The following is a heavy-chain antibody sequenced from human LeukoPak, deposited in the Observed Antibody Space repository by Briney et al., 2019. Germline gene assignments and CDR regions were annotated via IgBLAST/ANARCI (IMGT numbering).Heavy chain of an antibody. CDR2: IYYSGST. D-gene: IGHD2-15*01. J-gene: IGHJ5*02. Sequence: SETLSLTCTVSGGSISSSSYYWGWIRQPPGKGLEWIGSIYYSGSTYYNPSLKSRVTISVDTSKNQFSLKLSSVTAADAADTAVYYCARHRLVVAATSWFDPWGQGTLVTVSS. CDR1: GGSISSSSYY. V-gene: IGHV4-39*07. CDR3: ARHRLVVAATSWFDP.